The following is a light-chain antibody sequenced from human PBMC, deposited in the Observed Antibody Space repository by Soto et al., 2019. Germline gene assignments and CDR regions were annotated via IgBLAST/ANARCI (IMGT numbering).Light chain of an antibody. CDR2: SAS. J-gene: IGKJ1*01. V-gene: IGKV1-27*01. CDR3: QKYDSAPT. CDR1: RGIGNA. Sequence: DIQMTQSPSSLSASVGDRVTITCRPSRGIGNALAWYQQKPGTVPKLLIHSASTLQSGVPSRFSGSGSGTDFTLTISSLRPEDVASYYCQKYDSAPTFGPGTKVEIK.